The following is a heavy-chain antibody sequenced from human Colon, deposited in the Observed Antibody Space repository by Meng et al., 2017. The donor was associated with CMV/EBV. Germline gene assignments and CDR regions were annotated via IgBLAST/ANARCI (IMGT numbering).Heavy chain of an antibody. V-gene: IGHV4-34*01. J-gene: IGHJ6*02. CDR1: GGSLSDYY. CDR3: ARDRKTVVPDYYGMDV. D-gene: IGHD2-15*01. CDR2: INHVGTT. Sequence: SETLSLTCGVYGGSLSDYYWTWIRQAPGKGLEWIGEINHVGTTIYNPSLQSRVTMSVDTSRNQFSLRLSSVTAADTAVYYCARDRKTVVPDYYGMDVWGQGTTVTVSS.